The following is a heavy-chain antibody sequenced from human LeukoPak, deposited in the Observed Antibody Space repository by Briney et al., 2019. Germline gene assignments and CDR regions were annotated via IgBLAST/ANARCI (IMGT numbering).Heavy chain of an antibody. CDR1: GGSISSGGYY. CDR2: IYYSGSP. Sequence: SETLSLTCTVSGGSISSGGYYWSWIRQHPGKDLEWIGYIYYSGSPYYNPSLRNRVTISLDTSKNQFSLKLSSVTAADTAVYYCVRDRKGYPLDYWGQGTLVTVSS. D-gene: IGHD6-13*01. CDR3: VRDRKGYPLDY. J-gene: IGHJ4*02. V-gene: IGHV4-31*03.